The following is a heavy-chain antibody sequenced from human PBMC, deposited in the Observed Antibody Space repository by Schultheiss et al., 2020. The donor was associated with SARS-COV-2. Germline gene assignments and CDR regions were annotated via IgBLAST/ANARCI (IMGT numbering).Heavy chain of an antibody. CDR2: ISSSSSYT. J-gene: IGHJ4*02. Sequence: GGSLRLSCAASGFTFSHYLMHWVRQAPGKGLEWVSYISSSSSYTNYADSVKGRFTISRDNAKNSLYLQMNSLRAEDTAVYYCARRRYFDYWGQGTLVTVSS. CDR3: ARRRYFDY. CDR1: GFTFSHYL. V-gene: IGHV3-11*03.